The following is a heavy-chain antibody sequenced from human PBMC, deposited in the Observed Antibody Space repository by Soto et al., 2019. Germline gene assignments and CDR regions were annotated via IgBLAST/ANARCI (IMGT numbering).Heavy chain of an antibody. J-gene: IGHJ6*03. V-gene: IGHV3-33*01. D-gene: IGHD2-15*01. CDR2: IWYDGSNK. Sequence: QVQLVESGGGVVQPGRSLRLSCAASGFTFSSYGMHWVRQAPGKGLEWVAVIWYDGSNKYYADSVKGRFTISRDNSKNTLYLQMNSLRAEDTAVYYCARGYCSGGSCYSHRLYYYYYYMDVWGKGTTVTVSS. CDR1: GFTFSSYG. CDR3: ARGYCSGGSCYSHRLYYYYYYMDV.